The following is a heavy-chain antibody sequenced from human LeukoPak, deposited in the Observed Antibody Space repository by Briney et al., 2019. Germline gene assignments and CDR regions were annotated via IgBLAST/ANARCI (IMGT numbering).Heavy chain of an antibody. CDR3: ARIGYSSSCWDY. CDR2: IKQDGSQI. V-gene: IGHV3-7*01. D-gene: IGHD6-19*01. CDR1: GFTFSSYA. Sequence: PGGSLRLSCAASGFTFSSYAMSWVRQAPGKGLEWVANIKQDGSQIYYVDSLRGRFTISRDNAKNSVYLQMNSLRAEDTAVYYCARIGYSSSCWDYWGQGTLVTVSS. J-gene: IGHJ4*02.